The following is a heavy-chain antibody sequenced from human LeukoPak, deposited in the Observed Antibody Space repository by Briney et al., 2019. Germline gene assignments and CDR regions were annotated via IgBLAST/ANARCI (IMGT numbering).Heavy chain of an antibody. CDR2: ISSSSSTI. Sequence: GGSLRLSCAASGFTFSHHGMNWVRQAPGKGLEWVSYISSSSSTIYYADSVKGRFTISRDNAKNSLYLQMNSLRAEDTAVYYCATPYGGNSIYYFDYWGQGTLVTVSS. J-gene: IGHJ4*02. CDR3: ATPYGGNSIYYFDY. V-gene: IGHV3-48*01. D-gene: IGHD4-23*01. CDR1: GFTFSHHG.